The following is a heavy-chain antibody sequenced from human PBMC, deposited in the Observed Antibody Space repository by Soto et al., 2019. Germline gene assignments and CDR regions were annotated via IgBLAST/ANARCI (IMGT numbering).Heavy chain of an antibody. CDR2: IIPIFGTA. V-gene: IGHV1-69*13. CDR1: GGPFSSYA. D-gene: IGHD2-2*01. Sequence: ASVKVSCKASGGPFSSYAISWVRQAPGQGPEWMGGIIPIFGTANYAQKFQGRVTITADESTSTAYMELSSLRSEDTAVYYCARGGYCSSTRCDDAFDIWGQGTMVTVSS. J-gene: IGHJ3*02. CDR3: ARGGYCSSTRCDDAFDI.